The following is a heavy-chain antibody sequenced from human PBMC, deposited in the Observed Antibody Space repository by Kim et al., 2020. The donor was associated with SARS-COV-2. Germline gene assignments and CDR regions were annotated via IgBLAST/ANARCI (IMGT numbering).Heavy chain of an antibody. Sequence: GGSLRLSCAASGFTFDDYAMHWVRQAPGKGLEWVSLISGDGGSTYYADSVKGRFTISRDNSKNSLYLQMNSLRTEDTALYYCAKDLSSSWYYYYMDVWGKGTTVTVSS. CDR2: ISGDGGST. J-gene: IGHJ6*03. CDR3: AKDLSSSWYYYYMDV. V-gene: IGHV3-43*02. D-gene: IGHD6-13*01. CDR1: GFTFDDYA.